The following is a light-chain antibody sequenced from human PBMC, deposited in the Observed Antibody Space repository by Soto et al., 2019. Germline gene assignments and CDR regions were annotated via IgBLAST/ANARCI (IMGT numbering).Light chain of an antibody. J-gene: IGKJ4*01. V-gene: IGKV3-11*01. Sequence: EIVLTQSPATLSLSPGERATLSCRASQSISTYLAWYQQKPGQAPRLLIYDASNRAPGIPARISGRGSGTDFTLTISSLEPEDFAIYYCQQYGSSPVTFGGGTKVEIK. CDR3: QQYGSSPVT. CDR2: DAS. CDR1: QSISTY.